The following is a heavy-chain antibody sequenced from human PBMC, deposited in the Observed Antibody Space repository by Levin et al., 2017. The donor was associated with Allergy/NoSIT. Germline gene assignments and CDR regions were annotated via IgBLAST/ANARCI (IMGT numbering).Heavy chain of an antibody. CDR3: ARGGVRVPAAIYRRYYLDC. V-gene: IGHV4-34*01. J-gene: IGHJ4*02. CDR2: INHSGST. D-gene: IGHD2-2*02. CDR1: GGSFSGYY. Sequence: SETLSLTCAVYGGSFSGYYWSWIRQPPGKGLEWIGEINHSGSTNYNPSLKSRLTISVDTSTNQLSLKLISVTAADAAVYYCARGGVRVPAAIYRRYYLDCWGRGTLVAVSA.